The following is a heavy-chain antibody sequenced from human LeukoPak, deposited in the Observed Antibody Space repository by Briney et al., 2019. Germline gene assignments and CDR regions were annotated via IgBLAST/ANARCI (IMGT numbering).Heavy chain of an antibody. CDR3: AKVGPNSSGWYFNAFDI. CDR1: GFTFSSYE. D-gene: IGHD6-19*01. V-gene: IGHV3-48*03. CDR2: ISSSGSTI. Sequence: GGSLRLSCAASGFTFSSYEMNWVRQAPGKGLEWVSYISSSGSTIYYADSVKGRFTISRDNAKNSLYLQMNSLRAEDTAVYYCAKVGPNSSGWYFNAFDIWGQGTMVTVSS. J-gene: IGHJ3*02.